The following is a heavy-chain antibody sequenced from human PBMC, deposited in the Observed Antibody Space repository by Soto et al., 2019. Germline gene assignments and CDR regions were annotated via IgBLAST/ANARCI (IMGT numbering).Heavy chain of an antibody. J-gene: IGHJ4*02. CDR1: GFTFDDYA. D-gene: IGHD6-6*01. Sequence: GGSLRLSCAASGFTFDDYAMHWVRQAPGKGLEWVSGISWNSGSIGYADSVKGRFTISRDNAKNSLYLRMNSLRAEDTALYYCAKEVGIAARSFDYWGQGTLVTVSS. V-gene: IGHV3-9*01. CDR2: ISWNSGSI. CDR3: AKEVGIAARSFDY.